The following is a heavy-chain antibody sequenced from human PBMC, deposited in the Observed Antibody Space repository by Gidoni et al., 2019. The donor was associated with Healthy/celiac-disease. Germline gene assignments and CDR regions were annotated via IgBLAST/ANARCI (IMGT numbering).Heavy chain of an antibody. D-gene: IGHD2-2*01. V-gene: IGHV3-21*01. CDR1: GFTVSRYS. Sequence: EVQLVESGGGLVKPGGSLRLSCAASGFTVSRYSMNWVRQAPGKGLACVSSISSSSSYIYYADSVKGRFTISRDNAKNSLYLQMNSLRAEDTAVYYCARDSYSDIVVVPAANYYYYGMDVWGQGTTVTVSS. CDR3: ARDSYSDIVVVPAANYYYYGMDV. J-gene: IGHJ6*02. CDR2: ISSSSSYI.